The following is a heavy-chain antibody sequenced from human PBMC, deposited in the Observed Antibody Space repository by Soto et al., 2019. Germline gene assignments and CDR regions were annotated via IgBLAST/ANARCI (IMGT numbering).Heavy chain of an antibody. D-gene: IGHD3-22*01. Sequence: QVQLVESGGGLVQPGGSLRLSCAASGFTFSGYYMSWIRQAPGKGLEWVSDISSSGSTIYYADSVKGRFTISRDNAKNSLYLQMNSLRAEDAAVYYCARPRSGFTAYFDYWGQGTLVTVSS. CDR1: GFTFSGYY. V-gene: IGHV3-11*01. CDR2: ISSSGSTI. CDR3: ARPRSGFTAYFDY. J-gene: IGHJ4*02.